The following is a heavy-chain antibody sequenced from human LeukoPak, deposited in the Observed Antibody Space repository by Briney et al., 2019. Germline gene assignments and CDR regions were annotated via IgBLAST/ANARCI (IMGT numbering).Heavy chain of an antibody. CDR2: ISSSSSYI. J-gene: IGHJ4*02. V-gene: IGHV3-21*01. CDR3: ARAVVVAATGDY. D-gene: IGHD2-15*01. CDR1: GFTFSSYS. Sequence: AGGSLRLSCAASGFTFSSYSMNWVRQAPGKGLEWVSSISSSSSYIYYADSVKGRFTISRDNAKNSLYLQMNSLRAEDTAVYYCARAVVVAATGDYWGQGTLVTVSS.